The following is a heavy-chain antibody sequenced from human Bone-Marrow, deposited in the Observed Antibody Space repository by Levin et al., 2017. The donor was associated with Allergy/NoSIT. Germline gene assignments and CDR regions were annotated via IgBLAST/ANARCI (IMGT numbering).Heavy chain of an antibody. D-gene: IGHD3-10*01. J-gene: IGHJ4*02. CDR3: AHHKFWFGEFPFDF. Sequence: QTLSLPCTFSGFSLSSNGVGVGWIRQAPGKALEWLALIYWDDDKRYSPSLKSRLNITKDTSKNQVVLTMTNMAPVDTGTYYCAHHKFWFGEFPFDFWGRGSLVTVSS. V-gene: IGHV2-5*02. CDR2: IYWDDDK. CDR1: GFSLSSNGVG.